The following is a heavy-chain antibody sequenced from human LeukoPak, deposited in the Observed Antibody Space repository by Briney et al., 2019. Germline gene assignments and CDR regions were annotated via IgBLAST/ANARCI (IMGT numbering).Heavy chain of an antibody. CDR3: ARDREYCSSTSCYTGQRWFDP. J-gene: IGHJ5*02. D-gene: IGHD2-2*02. CDR1: GGSISSYY. Sequence: PSETLSLTCTVSGGSISSYYWSWIRQPPGKGLEWIGYIYYSGSTNYNPSLKSRVTISVDTSKNQFSLKLSSVTAADTAVYYCARDREYCSSTSCYTGQRWFDPWGQGTLVTVSS. CDR2: IYYSGST. V-gene: IGHV4-59*01.